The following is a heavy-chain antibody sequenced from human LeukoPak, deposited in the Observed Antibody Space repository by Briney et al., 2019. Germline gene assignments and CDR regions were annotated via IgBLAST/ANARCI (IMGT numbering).Heavy chain of an antibody. V-gene: IGHV3-30-3*01. J-gene: IGHJ4*02. CDR3: ARSYSSSRGTFDY. Sequence: GGSLRLSCAASGFTFAIYAMHWVRQAPGKGLEWVAVISYDGNNKYYADSVKGRFTISRDNSKNTLYLQMNSLRAEDTAVYYCARSYSSSRGTFDYWGQGTLVTVSS. D-gene: IGHD6-6*01. CDR2: ISYDGNNK. CDR1: GFTFAIYA.